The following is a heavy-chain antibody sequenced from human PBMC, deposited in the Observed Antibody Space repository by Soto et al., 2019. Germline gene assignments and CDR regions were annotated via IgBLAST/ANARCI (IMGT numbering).Heavy chain of an antibody. CDR2: IYHSGST. D-gene: IGHD3-16*01. J-gene: IGHJ4*02. Sequence: SETLSLTCTVSGGSISSGGYSWSWIRQPPWKGLEWIGYIYHSGSTYYNPSLKSRSTIAVDRSKNQLSLKLGSVTAADTAVYYCARGGGYTFDYWGQGTLVTSPQ. CDR3: ARGGGYTFDY. CDR1: GGSISSGGYS. V-gene: IGHV4-30-2*01.